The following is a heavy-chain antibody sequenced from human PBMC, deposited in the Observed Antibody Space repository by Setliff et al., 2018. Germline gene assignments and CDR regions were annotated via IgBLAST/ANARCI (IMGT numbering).Heavy chain of an antibody. Sequence: SETLSLTCTVSGGSISSSSHYWGWIRQPPGKGLEWIGSIYYTGSTYYNPSLKSRVTMSVDTSKRQFSLKLGSATAADTAVYYCARDMGQPYYFESWGRGTLVTV. CDR1: GGSISSSSHY. CDR3: ARDMGQPYYFES. V-gene: IGHV4-39*07. CDR2: IYYTGST. J-gene: IGHJ4*02. D-gene: IGHD1-1*01.